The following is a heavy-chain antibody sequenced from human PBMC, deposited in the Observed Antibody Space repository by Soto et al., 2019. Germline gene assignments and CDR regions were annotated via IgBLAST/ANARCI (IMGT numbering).Heavy chain of an antibody. Sequence: SETLSLTCIVSDGSISNHYCSCIRQPPGKGLEWIGYIYYSGSTNYNPSLKSRVTISVDTSKNQFSLKLNSVTAADTAVYYCARRSTTNYFDYWGQGALVTVSS. CDR2: IYYSGST. J-gene: IGHJ4*02. CDR1: DGSISNHY. D-gene: IGHD2-2*01. V-gene: IGHV4-59*11. CDR3: ARRSTTNYFDY.